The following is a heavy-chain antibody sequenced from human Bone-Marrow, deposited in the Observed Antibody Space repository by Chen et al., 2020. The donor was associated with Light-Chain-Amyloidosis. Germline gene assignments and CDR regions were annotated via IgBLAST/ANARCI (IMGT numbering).Heavy chain of an antibody. V-gene: IGHV3-30*18. CDR1: GFTFSSYG. D-gene: IGHD3-22*01. CDR3: AKETYHESSAYSDY. Sequence: QVQLVESGGGVVQPGRSPRLSCVASGFTFSSYGMHWVRQAPGKGLEWVAFISYDGSDKYYADSVKGRFTISRDNSKNTVHLQMNSLRAEDTAVHYCAKETYHESSAYSDYWGQGTLVTVSS. J-gene: IGHJ4*02. CDR2: ISYDGSDK.